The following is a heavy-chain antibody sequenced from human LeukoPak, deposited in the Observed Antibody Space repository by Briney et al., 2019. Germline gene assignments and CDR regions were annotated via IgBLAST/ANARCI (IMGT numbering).Heavy chain of an antibody. D-gene: IGHD7-27*01. CDR3: ARGKDWGPY. V-gene: IGHV1-2*02. Sequence: GASVKVSCKAFGYTFTGYYMHWVRQAPGQGLEWMGWINPNSGGSNYAQKFQGRVTMTRDTSISTAYMEVSGLRSDDTAVYYCARGKDWGPYWDQGTLVTVSS. CDR1: GYTFTGYY. J-gene: IGHJ4*02. CDR2: INPNSGGS.